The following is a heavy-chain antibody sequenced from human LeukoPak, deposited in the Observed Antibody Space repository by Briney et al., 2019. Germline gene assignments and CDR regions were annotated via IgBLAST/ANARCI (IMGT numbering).Heavy chain of an antibody. V-gene: IGHV3-21*01. CDR1: GFTFRTYA. CDR2: ISSSNNYI. Sequence: GGSLRLSCAASGFTFRTYAMSWVRRAPGKGLEWVSSISSSNNYIYYADSVKGRFTISRDNAKKSLYLQMNSLRAEDTAVYYCARREVTYYYDSSGYYSPKPFDYWGQGTLVTVSS. CDR3: ARREVTYYYDSSGYYSPKPFDY. J-gene: IGHJ4*02. D-gene: IGHD3-22*01.